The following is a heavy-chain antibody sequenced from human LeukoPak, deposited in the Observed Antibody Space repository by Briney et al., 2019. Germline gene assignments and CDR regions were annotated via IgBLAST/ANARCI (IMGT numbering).Heavy chain of an antibody. D-gene: IGHD2-15*01. CDR1: GFTFSSYS. CDR2: ISSSSIYI. Sequence: GGSLRLSCAASGFTFSSYSMNWVRQAPGKGLEWVSSISSSSIYIYYADSVKGRFTISRDNAKNSLYLQMNSLRAEDTAVYYCARERGYCSGGSCYWFDYWGQGILVTVSS. V-gene: IGHV3-21*01. CDR3: ARERGYCSGGSCYWFDY. J-gene: IGHJ4*02.